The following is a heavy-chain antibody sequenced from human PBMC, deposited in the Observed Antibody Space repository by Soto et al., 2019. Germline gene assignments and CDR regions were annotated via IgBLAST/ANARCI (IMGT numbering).Heavy chain of an antibody. CDR3: AKLITMIAHDAFDI. V-gene: IGHV3-30*18. CDR2: ISYDGSNK. CDR1: GFTFSSYG. J-gene: IGHJ3*02. Sequence: QVRLVESGGGVVQPGRSLRLSCAASGFTFSSYGMHWVRQAPGKGLEWVAVISYDGSNKYYADSVKGRFTISRDNSKNTLYLQMNSLRAEDTAVYYCAKLITMIAHDAFDIWGQGTMVTVSS. D-gene: IGHD3-22*01.